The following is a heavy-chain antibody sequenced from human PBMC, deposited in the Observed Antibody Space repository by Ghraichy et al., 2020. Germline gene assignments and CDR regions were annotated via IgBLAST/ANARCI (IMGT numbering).Heavy chain of an antibody. D-gene: IGHD3-9*01. CDR1: GYVFTSYY. V-gene: IGHV1-46*03. CDR2: INPNGPRA. CDR3: TRVRRKYEIETGYDASDI. Sequence: ASVKVSCKASGYVFTSYYIHWVRQAPGQGLEYMGIINPNGPRATYGPNFQGRITLTWDTSTATFYMELSSLRSEDTAMYFCTRVRRKYEIETGYDASDIWGQGTMVTVSS. J-gene: IGHJ3*02.